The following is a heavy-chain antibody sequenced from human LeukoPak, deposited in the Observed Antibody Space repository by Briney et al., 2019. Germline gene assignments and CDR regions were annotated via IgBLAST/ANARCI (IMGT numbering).Heavy chain of an antibody. D-gene: IGHD4-17*01. V-gene: IGHV4-39*07. J-gene: IGHJ4*02. CDR3: ARTYGDYSFAFDY. CDR1: GGSISSSSYY. CDR2: IYYSGTT. Sequence: SATLSLTCIVSGGSISSSSYYWGWIRQPPGKGLEWIGCIYYSGTTYYNPSLRSRVTISVDTSKNQFSLKLSSVTAADTAVYYCARTYGDYSFAFDYWGQGTLVTVSS.